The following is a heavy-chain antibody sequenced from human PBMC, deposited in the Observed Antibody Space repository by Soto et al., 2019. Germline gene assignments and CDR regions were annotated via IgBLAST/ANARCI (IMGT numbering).Heavy chain of an antibody. CDR2: IIPILGIA. CDR1: GGTFSSYT. Sequence: QVQLVQSGAEVKKPGSSVKVSCKASGGTFSSYTISWVRQAPGQGLEWMGRIIPILGIANYAQKFQGRVTITADKSTSTAYMEMSSLRSEDTAVYYCECTGTIHHYDYMDVWGKGTTVTVSS. CDR3: ECTGTIHHYDYMDV. D-gene: IGHD1-1*01. J-gene: IGHJ6*03. V-gene: IGHV1-69*02.